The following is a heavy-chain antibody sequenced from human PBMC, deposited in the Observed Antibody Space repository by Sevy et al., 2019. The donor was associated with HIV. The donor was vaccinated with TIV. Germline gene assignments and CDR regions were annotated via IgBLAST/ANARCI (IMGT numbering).Heavy chain of an antibody. V-gene: IGHV4-59*01. Sequence: SETLSLTCTVSGGSISSYYWSWIRQPPGKGLEWIGYFYYSGSTDYNPSLKSRVTISADTPQNQFSLRLSSVTAADTAVYYCARGGTRGWYFDLWGPGTLVTVSS. CDR3: ARGGTRGWYFDL. CDR1: GGSISSYY. J-gene: IGHJ2*01. CDR2: FYYSGST. D-gene: IGHD2-8*01.